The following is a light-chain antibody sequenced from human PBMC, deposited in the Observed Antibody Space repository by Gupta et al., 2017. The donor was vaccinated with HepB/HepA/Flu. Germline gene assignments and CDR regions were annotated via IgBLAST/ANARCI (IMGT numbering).Light chain of an antibody. CDR1: QSLLQSNGDNF. J-gene: IGKJ1*01. CDR3: RQTLQTPRT. CDR2: LGS. Sequence: DIVMTQSPLSLPVTPGEPASISCRSSQSLLQSNGDNFLDWYLQKPGQSPQVLIYLGSNRASGVPDRFSGSGSGTDFTLKISRVEAEDVGVYYCRQTLQTPRTFGLGTKVEIK. V-gene: IGKV2-28*01.